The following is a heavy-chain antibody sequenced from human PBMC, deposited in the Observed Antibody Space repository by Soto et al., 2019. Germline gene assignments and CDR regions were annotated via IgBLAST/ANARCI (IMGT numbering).Heavy chain of an antibody. CDR2: ITRSGGST. Sequence: GGSLRLSCTASGFTFSAYAMTWVRQAPGKGLEWVSTITRSGGSTYYADSVKGRFSISRDNSNNMVYLQMNSLRAEDTAIYFCAKDKPSDYYFVGYFDSWGQGTLVTVSS. CDR1: GFTFSAYA. D-gene: IGHD3-22*01. CDR3: AKDKPSDYYFVGYFDS. J-gene: IGHJ5*01. V-gene: IGHV3-23*01.